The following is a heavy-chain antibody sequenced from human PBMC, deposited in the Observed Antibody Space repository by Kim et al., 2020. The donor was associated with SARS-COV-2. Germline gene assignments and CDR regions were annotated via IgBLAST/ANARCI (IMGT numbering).Heavy chain of an antibody. D-gene: IGHD3-22*01. J-gene: IGHJ3*02. V-gene: IGHV3-23*01. CDR3: AKELLVRGYYYTDAFDI. CDR2: ISGSGGST. Sequence: GGSLRLSCAASGFTFSSYAMSWVRQAPGKGLEWVSAISGSGGSTYYADSVKGRFTISRDNSKNTLYPQMNSLRAEDTAVYYCAKELLVRGYYYTDAFDIWGQGTMVTVSS. CDR1: GFTFSSYA.